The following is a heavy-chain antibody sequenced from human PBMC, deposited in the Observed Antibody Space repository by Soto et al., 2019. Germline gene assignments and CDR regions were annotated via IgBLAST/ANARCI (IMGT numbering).Heavy chain of an antibody. CDR3: ARGVRGAYGLDI. CDR1: GFTFSSYC. J-gene: IGHJ3*02. D-gene: IGHD2-21*01. Sequence: EVQLVESGGALIQPGGSLRLSCAASGFTFSSYCMHWVRQAPGKGLVWVSRINGDGSRTNYADSVQGRFAISRDNAKNAVYMQMNSLRAEETAVYYCARGVRGAYGLDIWGQGTMVTVSS. V-gene: IGHV3-74*01. CDR2: INGDGSRT.